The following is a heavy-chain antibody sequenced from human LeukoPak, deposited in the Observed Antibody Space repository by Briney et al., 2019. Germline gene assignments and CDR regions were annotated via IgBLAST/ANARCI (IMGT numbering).Heavy chain of an antibody. Sequence: GGSLRLSCAASGFSFSSAWMSWVRQAPGKGLEWVGRIKTKLVGGTADYAAPVKGRFTISRDDSQNTLYLQMNSLITEDTAVYYCAADRGVPHDSWGQGTLVTVSS. D-gene: IGHD3-10*01. V-gene: IGHV3-15*01. CDR3: AADRGVPHDS. CDR2: IKTKLVGGTA. CDR1: GFSFSSAW. J-gene: IGHJ4*02.